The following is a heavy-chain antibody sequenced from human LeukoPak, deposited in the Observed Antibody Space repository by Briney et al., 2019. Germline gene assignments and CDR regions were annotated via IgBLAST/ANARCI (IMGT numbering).Heavy chain of an antibody. CDR1: GFTFSSYA. J-gene: IGHJ4*02. CDR2: ISGSGGST. D-gene: IGHD4-17*01. V-gene: IGHV3-23*01. CDR3: AADDYGDYVVSGY. Sequence: GGSLRLSCAASGFTFSSYAMSWVRQAPGKGLEWVSAISGSGGSTYYADSVKGRFTITRDNSKNTLYLQMNSLRAEDTAVYYCAADDYGDYVVSGYWGQGTLVTASS.